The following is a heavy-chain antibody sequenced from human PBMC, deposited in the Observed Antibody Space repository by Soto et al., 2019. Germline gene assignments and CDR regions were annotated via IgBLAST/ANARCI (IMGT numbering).Heavy chain of an antibody. CDR1: GFTFSSYS. V-gene: IGHV3-21*01. CDR2: ISSSSYI. J-gene: IGHJ3*01. Sequence: GGSLRLSCAASGFTFSSYSMNWVRQAPGKGLEWVSSISSSSYIYYADSVKGRFTISRDNAKNSLYLQMNSLRAEDTAVYYCARDREGVGAGLFWGQGTMVTVSS. CDR3: ARDREGVGAGLF. D-gene: IGHD1-26*01.